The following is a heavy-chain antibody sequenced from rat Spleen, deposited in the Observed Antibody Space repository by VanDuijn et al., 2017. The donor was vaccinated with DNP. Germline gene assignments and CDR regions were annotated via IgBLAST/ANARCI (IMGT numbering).Heavy chain of an antibody. Sequence: VQLKESGPGLVQPSQTLSLTCTVSGFSLTDYSVHWVRQPPGKGLEWMGRMRYDGDTYYNSALKSRLGISRDTSKSQVFLRLNILQTEDTAIYYCARHTLGSLDYWGQGVMVTVSS. J-gene: IGHJ2*01. CDR1: GFSLTDYS. CDR3: ARHTLGSLDY. CDR2: MRYDGDT. V-gene: IGHV2S30*01. D-gene: IGHD1-7*01.